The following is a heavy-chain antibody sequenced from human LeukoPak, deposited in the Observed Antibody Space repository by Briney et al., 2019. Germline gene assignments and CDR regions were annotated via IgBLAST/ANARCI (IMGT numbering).Heavy chain of an antibody. CDR3: ATVVGDPAAGTFGWFDP. CDR2: IIPIFGTA. J-gene: IGHJ5*02. CDR1: GGTFSSYA. V-gene: IGHV1-69*13. Sequence: ASVKVSCKASGGTFSSYAISWVRQAPGQGLEWMGGIIPIFGTANYAHKFQGRVTITPDESTRTAYMELSSLRSEDTAVYYCATVVGDPAAGTFGWFDPWGQGTLVTVSS. D-gene: IGHD6-13*01.